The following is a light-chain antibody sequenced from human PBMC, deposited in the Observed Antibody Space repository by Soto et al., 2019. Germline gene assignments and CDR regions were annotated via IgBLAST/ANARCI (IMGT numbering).Light chain of an antibody. CDR2: DVS. CDR1: SSDVGGYNY. V-gene: IGLV2-11*01. J-gene: IGLJ2*01. Sequence: QSAPTQPRSVSGSPGQSVTISCTGTSSDVGGYNYVSWYQQHPGKAPKGMIYDVSERPSGVPDRFSGSKSGNTASLTISGLQAEDEADYYCCSNAGSYEVFGGGTKVTVL. CDR3: CSNAGSYEV.